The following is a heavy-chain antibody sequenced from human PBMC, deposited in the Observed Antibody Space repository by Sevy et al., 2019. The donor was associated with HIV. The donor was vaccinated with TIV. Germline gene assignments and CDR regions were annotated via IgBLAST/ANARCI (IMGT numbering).Heavy chain of an antibody. J-gene: IGHJ4*02. CDR2: IKQDAGQK. V-gene: IGHV3-7*01. CDR3: ARDYGNYYFHY. D-gene: IGHD1-7*01. Sequence: GGYLRLSCAASGFTFSKYWMGWVRQAPGKGLEWVANIKQDAGQKYYVDSVKGRFTISRVNAKNSLYLQMNILRAEDTAVYFCARDYGNYYFHYWGQGTLVLVSS. CDR1: GFTFSKYW.